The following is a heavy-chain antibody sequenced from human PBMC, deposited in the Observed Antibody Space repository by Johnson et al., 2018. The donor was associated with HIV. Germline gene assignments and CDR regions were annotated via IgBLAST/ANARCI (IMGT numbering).Heavy chain of an antibody. CDR2: ISSSGSTI. Sequence: QVHLVESGGGFIQPGGSLRLSCAASAFTVSSNYMSWIRQAPGKGLEWVSYISSSGSTIYYADSVKGRFTISRDNAKNSLYLQMNSLRAEDTAVYYCARDRERGAFDIWGQGTMVTVSS. V-gene: IGHV3-11*04. CDR1: AFTVSSNY. D-gene: IGHD1-26*01. J-gene: IGHJ3*02. CDR3: ARDRERGAFDI.